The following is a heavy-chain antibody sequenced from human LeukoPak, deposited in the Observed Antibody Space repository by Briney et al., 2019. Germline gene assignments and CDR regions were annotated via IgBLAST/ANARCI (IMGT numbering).Heavy chain of an antibody. V-gene: IGHV4-38-2*01. J-gene: IGHJ4*02. Sequence: SETLSLTCAVSGYSISSGYYWGWIRQPPGEGLEWIGSIYHSGSTYYNPSRKSRVTISVDTSTNQFSLQLSSVTAADTAVYYCARHRRYCSSTSCYTIHFDYWGQGTLVTVSS. CDR2: IYHSGST. CDR3: ARHRRYCSSTSCYTIHFDY. CDR1: GYSISSGYY. D-gene: IGHD2-2*02.